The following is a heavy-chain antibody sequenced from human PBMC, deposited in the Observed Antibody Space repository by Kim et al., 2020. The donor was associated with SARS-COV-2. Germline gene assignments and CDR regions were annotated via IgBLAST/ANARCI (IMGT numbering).Heavy chain of an antibody. Sequence: GGSLRLSCAASGFTFSSYWMHWVRQAPGKGLVWVSRMNGDGTSISNADSVRGRFTISRDNAKNTLYLQMNSLRADDTAVYYCARGDMATIRDWGQGTLVT. D-gene: IGHD5-12*01. V-gene: IGHV3-74*01. J-gene: IGHJ4*02. CDR1: GFTFSSYW. CDR3: ARGDMATIRD. CDR2: MNGDGTSI.